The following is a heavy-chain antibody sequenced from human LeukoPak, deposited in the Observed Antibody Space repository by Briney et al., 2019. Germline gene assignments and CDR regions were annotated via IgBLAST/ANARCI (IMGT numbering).Heavy chain of an antibody. V-gene: IGHV4-59*08. CDR1: GGSISSYY. CDR3: ARAYCSGGSCHFDY. Sequence: KTSETLSLTWTVSGGSISSYYGSWIRQPPGKGLEWIGYLYYSGNTDPNPSLKSRVTISVDTSKNQFSLKLSSVTAADTAVYYCARAYCSGGSCHFDYWGQGTLVTVSS. D-gene: IGHD2-15*01. J-gene: IGHJ4*02. CDR2: LYYSGNT.